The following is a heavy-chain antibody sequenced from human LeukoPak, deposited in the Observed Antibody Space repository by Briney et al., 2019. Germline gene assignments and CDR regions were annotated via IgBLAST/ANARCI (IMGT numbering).Heavy chain of an antibody. J-gene: IGHJ6*02. CDR2: INHSGST. CDR1: GFTFSSYN. D-gene: IGHD1-26*01. Sequence: GSLRLSCAASGFTFSSYNFNWIRQPPGKGLEWIGEINHSGSTNYNPSLKSRVTISVDTSKNQFSLKLTSVTAADTAVYYCARDSLGVYSMRSYYDGMDVWGQGTTVTVSS. V-gene: IGHV4-34*01. CDR3: ARDSLGVYSMRSYYDGMDV.